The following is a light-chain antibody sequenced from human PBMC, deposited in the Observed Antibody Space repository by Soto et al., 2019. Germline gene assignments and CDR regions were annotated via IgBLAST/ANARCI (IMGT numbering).Light chain of an antibody. CDR2: DAS. CDR1: QSVSSY. Sequence: EIVLTQSPATLSLSPGERATLSCRASQSVSSYLAWYQQKPGQAPRLLIYDASTRATGVPARFSGSGSGTEFTLTISSLQSEDFAVYYCQQYNDWPPTFGQGTKVDIK. J-gene: IGKJ1*01. V-gene: IGKV3-15*01. CDR3: QQYNDWPPT.